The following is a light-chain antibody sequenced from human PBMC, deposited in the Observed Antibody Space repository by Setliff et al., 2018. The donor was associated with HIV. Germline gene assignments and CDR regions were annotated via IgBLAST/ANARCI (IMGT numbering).Light chain of an antibody. Sequence: ELTQPPSVSVAPGKTARITCGGNNIGSKSVHWYQQKPGQAPVLVIYYDSDRPSGIPERFSASNSGNTATLTISRVEAGDEADYYCQVWDSSSDHVVFGGGTKVTVL. V-gene: IGLV3-21*04. CDR2: YDS. CDR1: NIGSKS. CDR3: QVWDSSSDHVV. J-gene: IGLJ2*01.